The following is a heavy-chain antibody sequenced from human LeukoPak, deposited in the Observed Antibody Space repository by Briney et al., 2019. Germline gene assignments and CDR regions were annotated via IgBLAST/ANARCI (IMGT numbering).Heavy chain of an antibody. CDR2: ISSSSSYI. CDR3: ARGALWSRAPGEYFQH. J-gene: IGHJ1*01. Sequence: GGSLRLSCAASGFTFSSYNMNWVRQAPGKGLEWVSSISSSSSYIYYADSVKGRFTISRDNAKTSLYLQMNSLRAEDTAAYYCARGALWSRAPGEYFQHWGQGTLVTVSS. D-gene: IGHD2-8*02. V-gene: IGHV3-21*01. CDR1: GFTFSSYN.